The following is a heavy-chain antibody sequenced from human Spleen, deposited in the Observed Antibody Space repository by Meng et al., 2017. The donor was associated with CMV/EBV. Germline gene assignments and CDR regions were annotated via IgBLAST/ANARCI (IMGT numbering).Heavy chain of an antibody. Sequence: GESLKISCAASGFTFSNYAMSWVRQAPGKGLEWVSSISSGSNHIYYVDSVKGRFTISRDNAKNSLYLQMNSLRAEDTAVYYCAKCSGIDCYFDYWGQRALVTVSS. CDR2: ISSGSNHI. CDR3: AKCSGIDCYFDY. CDR1: GFTFSNYA. J-gene: IGHJ4*02. V-gene: IGHV3-21*04. D-gene: IGHD2-8*02.